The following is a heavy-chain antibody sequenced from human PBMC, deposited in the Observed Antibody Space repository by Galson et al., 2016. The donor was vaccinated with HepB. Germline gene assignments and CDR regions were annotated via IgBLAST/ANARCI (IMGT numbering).Heavy chain of an antibody. V-gene: IGHV3-66*01. D-gene: IGHD1-26*01. CDR3: ASLYSPSNGLDV. J-gene: IGHJ6*02. CDR1: GFTVSNND. Sequence: SLRLSCAASGFTVSNNDMNWVRQAPGKGLEWVSVIYTGGSTLYADSVWGRFTISRDNFKNTLYLQMDSLRAEDTAVFYCASLYSPSNGLDVWGQGTTVTVAS. CDR2: IYTGGST.